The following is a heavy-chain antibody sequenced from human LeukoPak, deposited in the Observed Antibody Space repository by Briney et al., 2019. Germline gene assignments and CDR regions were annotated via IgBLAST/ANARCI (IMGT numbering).Heavy chain of an antibody. CDR1: GYTFTSYG. J-gene: IGHJ4*02. D-gene: IGHD5-12*01. CDR2: ISAYSGNT. V-gene: IGHV1-18*01. CDR3: TSTGYSGHDPLHY. Sequence: ASVKVSCKASGYTFTSYGISWVRQAPGQGLEWMGWISAYSGNTKYARTLQGRVTMTTDTSTSTAYMELRSLRSDDTAVYYCTSTGYSGHDPLHYWGRGTLVTVSS.